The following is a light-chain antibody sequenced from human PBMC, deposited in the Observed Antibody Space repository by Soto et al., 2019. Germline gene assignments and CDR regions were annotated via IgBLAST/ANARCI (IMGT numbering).Light chain of an antibody. CDR3: SSYTSSSTRV. V-gene: IGLV2-14*03. CDR1: SSDVGGSNY. Sequence: QSVLTQPASVSGSPGQSITISCTGTSSDVGGSNYVSWYQQHPGKAPKLMIYDVSNRPSGVSNRFSGSKSVNTASLTISGLQAEDEADYYCSSYTSSSTRVFGGGTKLTVL. J-gene: IGLJ3*02. CDR2: DVS.